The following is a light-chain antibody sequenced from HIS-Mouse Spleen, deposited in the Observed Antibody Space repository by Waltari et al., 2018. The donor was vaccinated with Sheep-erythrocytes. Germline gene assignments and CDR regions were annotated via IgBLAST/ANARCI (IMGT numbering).Light chain of an antibody. CDR2: QDS. CDR1: KLGDKY. V-gene: IGLV3-1*01. Sequence: SYELTQPPSVSVSPGQTASITCSGDKLGDKYAYWYQQKPGQSPVLVIYQDSKRPSGFPEGFSGSNSGNTATLTISGTQAMDEADYYCQAWDSSTAVFGGGTKLTVL. CDR3: QAWDSSTAV. J-gene: IGLJ2*01.